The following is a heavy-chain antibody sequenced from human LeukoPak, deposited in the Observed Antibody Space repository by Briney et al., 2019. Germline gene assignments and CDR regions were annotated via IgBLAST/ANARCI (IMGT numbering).Heavy chain of an antibody. Sequence: EASVKVSCKASGGTFSSYAISWVRQAPGQGLEWMGGIIPIFGTANYAQKFQGRVTITADKSTSTAYMELSSLRSEDTVVYYCARGGDRYSSSWSLYWGQGTLVTVSS. D-gene: IGHD6-13*01. CDR2: IIPIFGTA. J-gene: IGHJ4*02. V-gene: IGHV1-69*06. CDR1: GGTFSSYA. CDR3: ARGGDRYSSSWSLY.